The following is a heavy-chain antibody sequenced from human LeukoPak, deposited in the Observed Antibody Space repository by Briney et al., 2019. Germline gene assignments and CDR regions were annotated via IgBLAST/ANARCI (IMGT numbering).Heavy chain of an antibody. Sequence: GGSLRLSCAASGFAFSSYDMRWVRQASGKGLEWVSGIGAFGDTYYGVAVRGRFTIFRDKAKNSLYLQMNSLRAEDTAVYYCARKRHIRSIVVVPAAMRGDAFDIWAKGQWSPSLQ. CDR1: GFAFSSYD. CDR3: ARKRHIRSIVVVPAAMRGDAFDI. V-gene: IGHV3-13*01. D-gene: IGHD2-2*01. CDR2: IGAFGDT. J-gene: IGHJ3*02.